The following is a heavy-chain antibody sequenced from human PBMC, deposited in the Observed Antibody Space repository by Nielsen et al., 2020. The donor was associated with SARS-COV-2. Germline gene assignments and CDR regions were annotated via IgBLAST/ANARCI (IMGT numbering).Heavy chain of an antibody. CDR2: ISSSSSYI. CDR3: ARGGDYYGDYFDY. Sequence: GGSLRLSCAASGFTFSSYSMNWVRQAPGKGLEWVSSISSSSSYIYYADSVKGRFTISRDNAKNSLYLQMNSLRAEDTAVYYCARGGDYYGDYFDYWGQGTLVTVSS. D-gene: IGHD4-17*01. J-gene: IGHJ4*02. CDR1: GFTFSSYS. V-gene: IGHV3-21*01.